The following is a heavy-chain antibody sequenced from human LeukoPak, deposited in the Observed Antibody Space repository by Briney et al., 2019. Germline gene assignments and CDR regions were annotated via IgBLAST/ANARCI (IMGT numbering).Heavy chain of an antibody. Sequence: GGSLRLSCAASGFTFSSYAMSWVRQAPGKGLEWVSAISASGVSTYYADSVKGRFTIPRDNSKNTQYLQMNTLRAEDTAVYYCSRWQVYHYFDYWGQGTLVTVSP. D-gene: IGHD6-19*01. CDR1: GFTFSSYA. CDR3: SRWQVYHYFDY. V-gene: IGHV3-23*01. J-gene: IGHJ4*02. CDR2: ISASGVST.